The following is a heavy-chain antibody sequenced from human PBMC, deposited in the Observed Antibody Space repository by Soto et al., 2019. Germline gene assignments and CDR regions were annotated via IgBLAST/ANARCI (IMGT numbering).Heavy chain of an antibody. Sequence: GGSLRLSCAASGFTFTRYSMNWVRQAPGKGLEWVSSISSTTNYIYYGDSMKGRFTISRDNAKNSLYLEMNSLRAEDTAVYYCARESGDLTSNFDYWGQGTLVPVSS. V-gene: IGHV3-21*06. CDR2: ISSTTNYI. J-gene: IGHJ4*02. CDR1: GFTFTRYS. CDR3: ARESGDLTSNFDY.